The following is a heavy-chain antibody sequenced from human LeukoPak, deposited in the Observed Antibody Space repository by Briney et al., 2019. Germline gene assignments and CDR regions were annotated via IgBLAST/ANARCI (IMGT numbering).Heavy chain of an antibody. Sequence: SETLSLTCTVSGGSISSSSYYWGWIRQPAGKRLEWSGSIYYSGSTYYNPSLKSRVTISVDTSKNQFSLKLSSVTAADTAVYYCARRSTAPIAGTGVNWFDPWGQGTLVTVSS. D-gene: IGHD6-13*01. CDR1: GGSISSSSYY. J-gene: IGHJ5*02. V-gene: IGHV4-39*01. CDR3: ARRSTAPIAGTGVNWFDP. CDR2: IYYSGST.